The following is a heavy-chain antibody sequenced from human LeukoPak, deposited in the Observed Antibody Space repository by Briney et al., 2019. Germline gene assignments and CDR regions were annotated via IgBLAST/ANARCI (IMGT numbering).Heavy chain of an antibody. J-gene: IGHJ6*02. CDR1: GFTFSSYA. D-gene: IGHD5-18*01. Sequence: GGSLRLSCAASGFTFSSYAMSWVRQAPGKGLEWVSAISGSGGSTYYADSVKGRFTISRDNSKNTLYLQMNSLRAEETAVYYCAKDLTSIQLWLEGINYYYGMDVWGQGTTVTVSS. CDR3: AKDLTSIQLWLEGINYYYGMDV. CDR2: ISGSGGST. V-gene: IGHV3-23*01.